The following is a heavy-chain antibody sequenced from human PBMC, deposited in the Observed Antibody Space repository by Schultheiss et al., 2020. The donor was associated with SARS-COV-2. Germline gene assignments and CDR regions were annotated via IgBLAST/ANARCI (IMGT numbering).Heavy chain of an antibody. J-gene: IGHJ4*02. D-gene: IGHD3-22*01. CDR1: GYSISSGYY. Sequence: SETLSLTCAVSGYSISSGYYWGWIRQPAGKGLEWIGSIYHSGSTYYNPSLKSRITMSVDTSKNQFSLKLSSVTAADTAVYYCARADYDSSGYYHTPFDYWGQGTLVTVSS. V-gene: IGHV4-38-2*01. CDR3: ARADYDSSGYYHTPFDY. CDR2: IYHSGST.